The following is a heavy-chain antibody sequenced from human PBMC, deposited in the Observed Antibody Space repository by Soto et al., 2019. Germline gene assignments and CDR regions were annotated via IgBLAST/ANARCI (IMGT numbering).Heavy chain of an antibody. CDR2: MNPNSGDT. CDR1: GYRFSDYY. V-gene: IGHV1-2*02. J-gene: IGHJ6*03. CDR3: ARESGGATATLDYYYFYMDV. Sequence: QEELVQSGAEVKKPGASVTVSCKASGYRFSDYYLHWVRQAPGQGPEWMGWMNPNSGDTKYAQKFKGRVTMTRDTSVRTAFMELNWLKSDDTAVYYCARESGGATATLDYYYFYMDVWGIGTTVTVSS. D-gene: IGHD5-12*01.